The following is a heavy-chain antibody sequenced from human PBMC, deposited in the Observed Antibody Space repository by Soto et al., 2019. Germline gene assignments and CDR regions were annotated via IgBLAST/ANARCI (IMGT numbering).Heavy chain of an antibody. CDR3: VSGIQLWLRRINNGYSG. J-gene: IGHJ4*02. CDR2: IIPMFGTA. Sequence: QVQLVQSGAEVKKPESSVKVSCKAPGGTFSTYAISWVRQAPGQGLEWMGGIIPMFGTANYAQRFQDRVTITADRSPNTVYMELSSMGSEDTAVYFCVSGIQLWLRRINNGYSGWGQGTLVTVSS. D-gene: IGHD5-18*01. CDR1: GGTFSTYA. V-gene: IGHV1-69*14.